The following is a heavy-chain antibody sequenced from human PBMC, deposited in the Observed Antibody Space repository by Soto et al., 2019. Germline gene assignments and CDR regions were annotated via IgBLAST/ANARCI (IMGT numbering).Heavy chain of an antibody. J-gene: IGHJ5*02. Sequence: SATLSLTCAVSGDSSSSSVWLSWVRQSPGRGLEWIGEIYHSGSTNYNPSLKSRASMAVDKSKNQFSLKLKSVTAADTAGDYCANGGDGFGPWGQGTRVTVAS. CDR2: IYHSGST. D-gene: IGHD3-10*01. V-gene: IGHV4-4*02. CDR3: ANGGDGFGP. CDR1: GDSSSSSVW.